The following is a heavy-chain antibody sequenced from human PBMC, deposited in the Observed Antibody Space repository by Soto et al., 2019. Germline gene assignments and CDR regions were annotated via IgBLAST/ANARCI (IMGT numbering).Heavy chain of an antibody. D-gene: IGHD2-8*01. V-gene: IGHV4-31*03. J-gene: IGHJ5*02. Sequence: PSETLSLTCTVSGGSISSGGYYWSWIRQHPGKGLEWIGYIYYSGSTYYNPSLKSRVTISVDTSKNQFSLKLSSVTASDTAVYYCARDWSMLWFDPWGQGTLVTVSS. CDR3: ARDWSMLWFDP. CDR2: IYYSGST. CDR1: GGSISSGGYY.